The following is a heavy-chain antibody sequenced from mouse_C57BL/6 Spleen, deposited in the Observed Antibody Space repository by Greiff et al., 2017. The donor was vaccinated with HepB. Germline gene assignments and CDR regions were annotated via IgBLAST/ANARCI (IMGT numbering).Heavy chain of an antibody. CDR2: IYPRDGST. CDR3: ARSGYYGSYWYFDV. V-gene: IGHV1-85*01. CDR1: GYTFTSYD. D-gene: IGHD1-1*01. J-gene: IGHJ1*03. Sequence: QVTLKVCGPELVKPGASVKLSCKASGYTFTSYDINWVKQRPGQGLEWIGWIYPRDGSTKYNEKFKGKATLTVDTSSSTAYMELHSLTSEDSAVYFCARSGYYGSYWYFDVWGTGTTVTVSS.